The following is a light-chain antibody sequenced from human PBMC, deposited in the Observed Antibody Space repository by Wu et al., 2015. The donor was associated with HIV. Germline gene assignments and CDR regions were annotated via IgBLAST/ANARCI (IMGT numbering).Light chain of an antibody. Sequence: EIVLTQSPGTLSLSPGERATLSCRASQSVSSRLLAWYQQKPGQALRLLIYLASSRATGIPDRFSGSGSGTDFTLTISRLEPEDFAVYYCQQYGNSPRFGQGTKLEIK. V-gene: IGKV3-20*01. J-gene: IGKJ2*03. CDR1: QSVSSRL. CDR2: LAS. CDR3: QQYGNSPR.